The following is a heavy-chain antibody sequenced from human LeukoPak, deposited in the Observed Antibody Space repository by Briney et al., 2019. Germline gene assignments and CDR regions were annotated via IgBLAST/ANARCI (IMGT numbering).Heavy chain of an antibody. J-gene: IGHJ6*02. CDR1: VYTFTDYY. CDR3: ARGGYGSTWYGLDV. Sequence: ASVKVSCKPSVYTFTDYYIHWVRQAPGQGLEWMGWISPNSGGAEYAQKFQGRVTMTRDTSISTAYMELSRLGSDDTAVYYCARGGYGSTWYGLDVWGQGTTVTVSS. D-gene: IGHD6-13*01. CDR2: ISPNSGGA. V-gene: IGHV1-2*02.